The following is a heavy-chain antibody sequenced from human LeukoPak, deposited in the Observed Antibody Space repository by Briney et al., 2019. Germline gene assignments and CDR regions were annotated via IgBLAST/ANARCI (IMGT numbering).Heavy chain of an antibody. CDR2: ISSNGGST. D-gene: IGHD2-21*01. Sequence: GGSLRLSCAASGFTFSSYAMHWVRQAPGKGLEYVSAISSNGGSTYYANSVKGGFTISRDNSKNTLYLQMGSLRAEDMAVYYCARVLASRGLRAYDYWGQGTLVTVSS. V-gene: IGHV3-64*01. CDR3: ARVLASRGLRAYDY. CDR1: GFTFSSYA. J-gene: IGHJ4*02.